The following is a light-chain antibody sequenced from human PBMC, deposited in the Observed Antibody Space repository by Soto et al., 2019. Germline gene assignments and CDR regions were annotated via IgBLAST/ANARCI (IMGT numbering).Light chain of an antibody. V-gene: IGKV3-15*01. CDR3: QQYNEWSLT. Sequence: EIEMTQSPATLSASPGERATLSCRASQSVSNNLAWYQQKPGQAPRLLIYSASTRATGVPARFSGSASGTELTFSISSLQSEDFAVNYCQQYNEWSLTFGGGTKVETK. CDR2: SAS. CDR1: QSVSNN. J-gene: IGKJ4*01.